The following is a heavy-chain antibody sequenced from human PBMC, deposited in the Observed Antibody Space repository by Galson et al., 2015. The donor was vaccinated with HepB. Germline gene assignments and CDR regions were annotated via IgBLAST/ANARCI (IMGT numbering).Heavy chain of an antibody. CDR1: GYTFTSYG. Sequence: SVKVSCKASGYTFTSYGISWVRQAPGQGLEWMGWISGHNGNTHYGQNLQGRFTMTTDTSTSTDYMELKRLRYDDTAVYYCAREEVAVLRERYCSSAGCYRYYSYGMDVWGQGTTVTVSS. V-gene: IGHV1-18*04. CDR3: AREEVAVLRERYCSSAGCYRYYSYGMDV. D-gene: IGHD2-2*01. J-gene: IGHJ6*02. CDR2: ISGHNGNT.